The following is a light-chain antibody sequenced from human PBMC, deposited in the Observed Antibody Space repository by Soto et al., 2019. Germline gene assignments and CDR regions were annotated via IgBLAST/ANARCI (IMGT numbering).Light chain of an antibody. V-gene: IGKV1-5*01. Sequence: DIQMTQSPSTLSASVGDRVTITCRASQSISSWLAWYQQKPGKAPKLLIYDASSLESGVPSRFSGSGSRTEFTLTISSLQPDDFATYYCQQYNSYPYTFGQRTKLEI. CDR3: QQYNSYPYT. J-gene: IGKJ2*01. CDR1: QSISSW. CDR2: DAS.